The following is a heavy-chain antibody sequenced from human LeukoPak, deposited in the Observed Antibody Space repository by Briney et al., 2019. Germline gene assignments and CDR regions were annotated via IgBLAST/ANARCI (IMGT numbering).Heavy chain of an antibody. CDR2: INHSGST. Sequence: PSETLSLTCAVYGGSFSGYYWSWIRQPPGKGLEWIGEINHSGSTNYNPSLKSRVTISVDTSKNQFSLKLSSVTAADTAVYYCARGQRVGATSWFDPWGQGTLVTVSS. J-gene: IGHJ5*02. D-gene: IGHD1-26*01. CDR3: ARGQRVGATSWFDP. CDR1: GGSFSGYY. V-gene: IGHV4-34*01.